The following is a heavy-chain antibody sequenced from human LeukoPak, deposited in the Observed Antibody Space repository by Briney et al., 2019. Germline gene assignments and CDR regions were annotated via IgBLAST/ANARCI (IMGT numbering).Heavy chain of an antibody. D-gene: IGHD3-16*01. V-gene: IGHV3-11*04. J-gene: IGHJ4*02. CDR2: ISSSGSTI. Sequence: GGSLRLSCAASGFTFSDYYMSWIRQAPGKELEWVSYISSSGSTIYYADSVKGRFTISRDNAKNSLYLQMNSLRAEDTAVYYCASETRYGNVWGSYFMDDYWGQGTLVTVSS. CDR3: ASETRYGNVWGSYFMDDY. CDR1: GFTFSDYY.